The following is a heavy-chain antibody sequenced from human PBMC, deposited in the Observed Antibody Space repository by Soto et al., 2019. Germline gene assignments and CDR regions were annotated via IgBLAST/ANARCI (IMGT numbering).Heavy chain of an antibody. D-gene: IGHD3-22*01. Sequence: LRLSCAASGFTFGDYTMHWVRQAPGKGLEWVSLISWDGGSTYYADSVKGRFTISRDNSKNSLYLQMNSLRTEDTALYYCASAYYYDSSGYPGYWGQGTLVTVSS. CDR2: ISWDGGST. CDR3: ASAYYYDSSGYPGY. V-gene: IGHV3-43*01. CDR1: GFTFGDYT. J-gene: IGHJ4*02.